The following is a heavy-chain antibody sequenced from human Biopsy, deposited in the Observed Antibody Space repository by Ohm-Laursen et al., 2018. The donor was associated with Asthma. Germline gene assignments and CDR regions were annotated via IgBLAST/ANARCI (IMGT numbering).Heavy chain of an antibody. J-gene: IGHJ1*01. CDR3: ARTFQFWSPYHAEHYQL. V-gene: IGHV3-7*01. CDR1: GFTFGDYW. D-gene: IGHD3-3*01. Sequence: SLRLSCAAPGFTFGDYWMSWVRQVPGKGLEGVANIKHDGSEKNHVDSLKGRFTISRDNAKNSLYLQMNSLRAEDTAVYYCARTFQFWSPYHAEHYQLWGQGTLVTASS. CDR2: IKHDGSEK.